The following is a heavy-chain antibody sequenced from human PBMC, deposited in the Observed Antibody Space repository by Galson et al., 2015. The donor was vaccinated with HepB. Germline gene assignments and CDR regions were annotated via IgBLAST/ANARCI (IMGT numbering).Heavy chain of an antibody. D-gene: IGHD2-15*01. Sequence: SVKDSYKASGYTFSNESIAWGAHAGGQGLEWMGWISAYDSSTNYAQKLQGRVTMTTETSTTTAYMELRSLRSDDTAVYYCARGGFVAVVTPTLNNWFDPWGQGTLVTVSS. CDR3: ARGGFVAVVTPTLNNWFDP. CDR2: ISAYDSST. CDR1: GYTFSNES. V-gene: IGHV1-18*01. J-gene: IGHJ5*02.